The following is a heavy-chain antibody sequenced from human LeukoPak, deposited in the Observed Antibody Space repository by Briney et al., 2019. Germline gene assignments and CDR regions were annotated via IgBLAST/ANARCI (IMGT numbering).Heavy chain of an antibody. V-gene: IGHV3-21*06. CDR1: GFTFSSHN. Sequence: GGSLRLSCTASGFTFSSHNMNWVRQAPGKGLEWVSLITTSSSYIYYADSVKGRFTVSRDNGKNLLYLEINSLRAEDTAVYYCVSSRGYWGQGTLVTVSS. J-gene: IGHJ4*02. CDR2: ITTSSSYI. CDR3: VSSRGY.